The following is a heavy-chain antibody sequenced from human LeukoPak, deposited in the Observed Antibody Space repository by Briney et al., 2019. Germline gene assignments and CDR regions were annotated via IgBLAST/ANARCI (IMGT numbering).Heavy chain of an antibody. D-gene: IGHD3-9*01. J-gene: IGHJ5*02. V-gene: IGHV4-59*12. CDR3: AYYDILTGQFDP. Sequence: PSETLSLTCTVSGGSISSYYWSWIRQPPGKGLEWIGYIYYSGSTNYNPSLKSRVTISVDTSKNQFSLKLSSVTAADTAVYYCAYYDILTGQFDPWGQGTLVTVSS. CDR1: GGSISSYY. CDR2: IYYSGST.